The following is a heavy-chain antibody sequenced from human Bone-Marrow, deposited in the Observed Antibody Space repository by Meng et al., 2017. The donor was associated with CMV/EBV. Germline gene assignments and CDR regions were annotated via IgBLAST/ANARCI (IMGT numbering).Heavy chain of an antibody. Sequence: GGSLRLSCAASGFTFSSYEMNWVRQAPGKGLEWVSYISSSGSTIYYADSVKGRFTISRDNAKTSLYLQMTSLSAEDTAVYYCARDRADIVVVPPSYYYGMDVWGQGTTVTVSS. CDR2: ISSSGSTI. CDR3: ARDRADIVVVPPSYYYGMDV. D-gene: IGHD2-2*01. V-gene: IGHV3-48*03. J-gene: IGHJ6*02. CDR1: GFTFSSYE.